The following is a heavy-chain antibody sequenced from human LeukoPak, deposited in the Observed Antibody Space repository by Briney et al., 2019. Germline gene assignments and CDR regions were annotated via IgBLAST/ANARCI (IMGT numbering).Heavy chain of an antibody. CDR1: GDSVSSNSAA. CDR2: TYYRFKLYN. CDR3: ARSDYGDSSFDY. J-gene: IGHJ4*02. V-gene: IGHV6-1*01. D-gene: IGHD4-17*01. Sequence: SQTLSFTCAISGDSVSSNSAAWNWIRQSPSRGLEWLGRTYYRFKLYNDYAVSVNSRITINPDTSKNQFALQLKSVTPEDTAVYFCARSDYGDSSFDYWGQGTLVTVSS.